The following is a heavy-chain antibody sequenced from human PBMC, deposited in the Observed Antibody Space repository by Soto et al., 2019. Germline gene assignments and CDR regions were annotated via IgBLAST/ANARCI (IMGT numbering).Heavy chain of an antibody. V-gene: IGHV3-30-3*01. Sequence: QVQLVESGGGVVQPGRSLRLSCAASGFTFSSYAMHWVRQAPGKGLEWVAVISYDGRNKYYADSVKGRFTISRDNSKNTLYLQMNSLRAEDTAVYYCARDQRSITMVRGVTDYWGQGTLVTVSS. CDR3: ARDQRSITMVRGVTDY. CDR1: GFTFSSYA. D-gene: IGHD3-10*01. J-gene: IGHJ4*02. CDR2: ISYDGRNK.